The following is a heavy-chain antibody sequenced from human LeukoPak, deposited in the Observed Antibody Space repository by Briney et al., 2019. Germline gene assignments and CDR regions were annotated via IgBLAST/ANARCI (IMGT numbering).Heavy chain of an antibody. J-gene: IGHJ6*02. Sequence: PGGSQRLSCAASGFKFSDHYIDWVRQAPGKGLEWVGRNRNKASSYTTEYAASVEGRFAISRDVSESSLYLQMNSLRTEDTAVYYCGRIAINENNGMDVWGQGTTVTVSS. CDR3: GRIAINENNGMDV. CDR1: GFKFSDHY. D-gene: IGHD1/OR15-1a*01. V-gene: IGHV3-72*01. CDR2: NRNKASSYTT.